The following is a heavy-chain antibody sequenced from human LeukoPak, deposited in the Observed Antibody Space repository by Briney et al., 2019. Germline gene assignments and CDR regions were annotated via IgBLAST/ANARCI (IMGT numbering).Heavy chain of an antibody. V-gene: IGHV3-33*01. CDR2: IWYDGSNK. CDR1: GFTFSSYG. D-gene: IGHD6-13*01. CDR3: ARELMQLVHPYYYYGMDV. Sequence: GGSLRLSCAASGFTFSSYGMHWVRQAPGKGLEWVAVIWYDGSNKYYADSVKGRFTISRDNSKNTLYLQMNSLRAEDTAVYYCARELMQLVHPYYYYGMDVWGQGTTVTVSS. J-gene: IGHJ6*02.